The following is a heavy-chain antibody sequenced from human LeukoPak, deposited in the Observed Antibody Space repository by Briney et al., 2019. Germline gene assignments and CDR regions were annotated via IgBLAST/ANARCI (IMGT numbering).Heavy chain of an antibody. CDR2: ISSSGSTI. CDR3: AKEIAVAGRPLLDS. Sequence: GGSLRLSCAASGFTFSDYYMSWIRQAPGKGLEWVSYISSSGSTIYYADSVKGRFTISRDNAKNSLYLQVNSLRADDTAVYYCAKEIAVAGRPLLDSWGQGTLVTVSS. V-gene: IGHV3-11*01. CDR1: GFTFSDYY. J-gene: IGHJ4*02. D-gene: IGHD6-19*01.